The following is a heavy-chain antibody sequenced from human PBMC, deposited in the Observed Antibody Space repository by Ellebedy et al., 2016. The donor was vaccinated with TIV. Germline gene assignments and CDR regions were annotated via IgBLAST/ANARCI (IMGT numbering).Heavy chain of an antibody. Sequence: ASVKVSCXASGYTFTSYGISWVRQAPGQGLEWMGWISAYNGNTNYAQKLQGRVTMTTDTSTSTAYMELRSLRSDDTAVYYCASLAPDCSSTSCSDYYYYYMDVWGKGTTVTVSS. J-gene: IGHJ6*03. V-gene: IGHV1-18*01. D-gene: IGHD2-2*01. CDR3: ASLAPDCSSTSCSDYYYYYMDV. CDR2: ISAYNGNT. CDR1: GYTFTSYG.